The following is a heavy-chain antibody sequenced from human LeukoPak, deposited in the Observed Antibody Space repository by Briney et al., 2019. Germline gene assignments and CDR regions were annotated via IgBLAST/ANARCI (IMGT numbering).Heavy chain of an antibody. Sequence: GASLRLSCAASGFIFSNYAMSWVRQAPGKGLEWVSAIGGRDGGTYYADSVKGRFTVSRDDPKNTLYLQMNTLRVEDTAVYYCAKLGDCDILTGYYDSDYWGHGTLVTVSS. CDR3: AKLGDCDILTGYYDSDY. V-gene: IGHV3-23*01. D-gene: IGHD3-9*01. CDR2: IGGRDGGT. CDR1: GFIFSNYA. J-gene: IGHJ4*01.